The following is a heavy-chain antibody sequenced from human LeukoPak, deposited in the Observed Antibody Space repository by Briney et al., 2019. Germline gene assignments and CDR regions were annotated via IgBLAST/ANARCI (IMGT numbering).Heavy chain of an antibody. CDR2: ISADGRVT. D-gene: IGHD4-23*01. CDR3: ARGGSNYGGFHY. Sequence: GGSLRLSCAASGLSFTTYWMHWVRQAPGEGLVWVSRISADGRVTNYADSVKGRFTISRDNPKNTLYLQLSSLRVEDTAVYYCARGGSNYGGFHYWGQGTLVTVSS. J-gene: IGHJ4*02. V-gene: IGHV3-74*01. CDR1: GLSFTTYW.